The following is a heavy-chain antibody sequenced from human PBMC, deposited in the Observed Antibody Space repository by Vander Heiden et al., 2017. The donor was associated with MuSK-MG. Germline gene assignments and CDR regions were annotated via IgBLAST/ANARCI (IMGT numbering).Heavy chain of an antibody. J-gene: IGHJ3*02. CDR3: AKASVPGRWFGEDAFDI. D-gene: IGHD3-10*01. Sequence: QVQLVQSGAEVKKPGSSVKVSCKASGGTFSSYAISWVRQAPGQGLEWMGGIIPIFGTANYAQKFQGRVTITADESTSTAYMEMSSLRSEETAVYYCAKASVPGRWFGEDAFDIWGQGTMVTVSS. V-gene: IGHV1-69*01. CDR2: IIPIFGTA. CDR1: GGTFSSYA.